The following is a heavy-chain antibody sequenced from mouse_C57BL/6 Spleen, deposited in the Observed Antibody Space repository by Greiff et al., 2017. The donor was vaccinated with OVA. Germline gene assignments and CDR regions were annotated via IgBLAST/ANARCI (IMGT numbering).Heavy chain of an antibody. CDR2: ISSGGDYI. D-gene: IGHD1-1*01. CDR1: GFTFSSYA. V-gene: IGHV5-9-1*02. J-gene: IGHJ2*01. CDR3: TRDPNYYGSSYGYFDY. Sequence: EVKLVESGEGLVKPGGSLKLSCAASGFTFSSYAMSWVRQTPEKRLEWVAYISSGGDYIYYADTVKGRFTISRDNARNTLYLQMSSLKSEDTAMYYCTRDPNYYGSSYGYFDYWGQGTTLTVSS.